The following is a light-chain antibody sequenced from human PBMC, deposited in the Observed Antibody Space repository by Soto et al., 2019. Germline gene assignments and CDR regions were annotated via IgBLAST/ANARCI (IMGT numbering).Light chain of an antibody. Sequence: QTVVTQEPSFSVSPGGTVTLTCGLSSGSVSTSYYPSWYQQTPDQAPRTLIYSTNTRSSGVPDRFSGSILGNKAALTITGAQADDESDYYCVLYMGSGIHVVFGGGTKLTVL. CDR1: SGSVSTSYY. CDR2: STN. CDR3: VLYMGSGIHVV. V-gene: IGLV8-61*01. J-gene: IGLJ2*01.